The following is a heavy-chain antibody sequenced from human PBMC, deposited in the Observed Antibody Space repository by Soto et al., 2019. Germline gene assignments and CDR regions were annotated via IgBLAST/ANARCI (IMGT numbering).Heavy chain of an antibody. D-gene: IGHD6-19*01. CDR1: GYTFTSYY. CDR2: INPSGCST. V-gene: IGHV1-46*01. CDR3: AFDSSGWFNYFDY. Sequence: QVQLVQSGAEVKKPGASVKVSCKASGYTFTSYYMHWVRQAPGQGLEWMGIINPSGCSTSYEQKYQGRVTMTRDTSTSTVYMELSSLRSEDTAVYYCAFDSSGWFNYFDYWGQGTLVTVSS. J-gene: IGHJ4*02.